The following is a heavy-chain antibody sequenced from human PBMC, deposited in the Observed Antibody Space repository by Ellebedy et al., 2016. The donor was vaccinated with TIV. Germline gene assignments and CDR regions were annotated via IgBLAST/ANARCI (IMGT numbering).Heavy chain of an antibody. J-gene: IGHJ4*02. V-gene: IGHV3-74*01. CDR2: IITDGSST. Sequence: PGGSLRLSCAASGFNFSDYYMSWIRQAPGKGLVWVSRIITDGSSTSYADSVKGRFTISRDNAKNTLYLQMNSLRAEDTAVYYCARDGGYDAYLDYWGQGILVTVSS. CDR3: ARDGGYDAYLDY. D-gene: IGHD5-12*01. CDR1: GFNFSDYY.